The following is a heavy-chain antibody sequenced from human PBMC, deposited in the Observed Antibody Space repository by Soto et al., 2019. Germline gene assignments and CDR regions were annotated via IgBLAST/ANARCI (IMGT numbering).Heavy chain of an antibody. CDR2: IIPIFGTA. Sequence: QVQLVQSGAEVKKPGSSVKVSCKASGGTFSSYAISWVRQAPGQGLEWMGGIIPIFGTANYAQKVQGRVTITADKSTSTAYMELSSLRSEDTAVYYCAKRYSGYDDYYYGMDVWGQGTTVTVSS. D-gene: IGHD5-12*01. CDR1: GGTFSSYA. V-gene: IGHV1-69*06. J-gene: IGHJ6*02. CDR3: AKRYSGYDDYYYGMDV.